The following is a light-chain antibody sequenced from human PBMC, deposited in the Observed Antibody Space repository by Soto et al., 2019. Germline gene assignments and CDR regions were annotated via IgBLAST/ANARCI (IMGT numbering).Light chain of an antibody. Sequence: EIVLTQSPATLSLSPGERATLSCRASQSVSSYLAWYQQKPGQPPRLLIYDASNRATGIPARFSGSGSGTDFTLTISSLEPEDFAVYYCQQRSSWSPTFGQGTKVDIK. CDR1: QSVSSY. J-gene: IGKJ1*01. CDR3: QQRSSWSPT. CDR2: DAS. V-gene: IGKV3-11*01.